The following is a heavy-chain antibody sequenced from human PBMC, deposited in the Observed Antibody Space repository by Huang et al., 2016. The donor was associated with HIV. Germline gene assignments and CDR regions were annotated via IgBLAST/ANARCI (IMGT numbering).Heavy chain of an antibody. CDR2: INYSGST. CDR1: GGSINSYY. V-gene: IGHV4-59*01. Sequence: QVQLQESGPGLVKPSETLSLTCTVSGGSINSYYWSWIRQPPGQGLEWLGYINYSGSTIYNPSLKRRVTISVDTSKNQCSLKLSSVTAADTAMYYCARNYYDNVDWYFDLWGRGTLVTVSS. D-gene: IGHD3-22*01. J-gene: IGHJ2*01. CDR3: ARNYYDNVDWYFDL.